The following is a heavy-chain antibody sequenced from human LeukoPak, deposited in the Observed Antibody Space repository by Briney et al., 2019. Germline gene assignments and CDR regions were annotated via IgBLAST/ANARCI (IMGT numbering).Heavy chain of an antibody. CDR1: GGSISSTSYQ. D-gene: IGHD3-10*01. CDR2: VYYTGGT. Sequence: SETLSLTCTVSGGSISSTSYQWGWIRQPPGKGLEWIGSVYYTGGTHCNPSLKSRVTISIDTSKNQFSLRLSSVTAADTAVYFCARGGYYFDYWGQGTLVTVSS. V-gene: IGHV4-39*07. CDR3: ARGGYYFDY. J-gene: IGHJ4*02.